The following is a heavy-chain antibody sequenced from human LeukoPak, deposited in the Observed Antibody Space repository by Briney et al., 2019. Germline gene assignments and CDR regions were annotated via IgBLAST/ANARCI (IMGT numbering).Heavy chain of an antibody. D-gene: IGHD5-18*01. CDR2: IYYSGST. V-gene: IGHV4-39*07. Sequence: PSETLSLTCTVSDGSISSSSYYWGWIRQPPGKGLEWIGSIYYSGSTYYNPSLKSRVTISVDTSKNQFSLKLSSVTAADTAVYYCARGGIQLWFAPYFDYWGQGTLVTVSS. CDR3: ARGGIQLWFAPYFDY. CDR1: DGSISSSSYY. J-gene: IGHJ4*02.